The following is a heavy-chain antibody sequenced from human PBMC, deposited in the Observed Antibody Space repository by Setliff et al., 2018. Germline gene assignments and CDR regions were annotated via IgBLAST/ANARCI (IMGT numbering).Heavy chain of an antibody. V-gene: IGHV3-33*01. Sequence: GGSLRLSCAASGFTFRNYGMHWVRQAPGKGPEWVAVIWFDGGNEFYADSVRGRFTISRDNSKNMLYLQMDSLRVEDTAFYYCARGHCTTISCFLDHWGQGIMVTVSS. CDR2: IWFDGGNE. CDR1: GFTFRNYG. CDR3: ARGHCTTISCFLDH. D-gene: IGHD2-8*01. J-gene: IGHJ4*02.